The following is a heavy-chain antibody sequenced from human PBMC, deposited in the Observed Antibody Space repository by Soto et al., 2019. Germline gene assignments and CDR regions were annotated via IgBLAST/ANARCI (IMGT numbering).Heavy chain of an antibody. Sequence: EVQLVESGGGLVQPGGSLRLSCAASGFTFSTYWMTWVGQAQGKGLEWVANLNEDGSDTYYVDSVKGRFTISRDNAKNSLYLQMNSLRGEDTAVYYCARRSPYGGDRTLFDYWGQGTLVTVSS. CDR2: LNEDGSDT. D-gene: IGHD2-21*01. J-gene: IGHJ4*02. CDR3: ARRSPYGGDRTLFDY. V-gene: IGHV3-7*01. CDR1: GFTFSTYW.